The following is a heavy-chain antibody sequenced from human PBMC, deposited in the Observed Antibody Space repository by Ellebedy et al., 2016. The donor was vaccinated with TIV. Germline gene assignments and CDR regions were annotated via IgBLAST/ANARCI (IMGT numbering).Heavy chain of an antibody. Sequence: GGSLRLXXAASGFTFSSHGMHWVRQAPGKGREWVAVIWYDGSKKYYADSVKGRFTISRDNSKNTLYLQMNSLRAEDTAVYYCARDLASGGSCYGMDVWGQGTTVTVSS. J-gene: IGHJ6*01. CDR1: GFTFSSHG. CDR3: ARDLASGGSCYGMDV. V-gene: IGHV3-33*01. D-gene: IGHD2-15*01. CDR2: IWYDGSKK.